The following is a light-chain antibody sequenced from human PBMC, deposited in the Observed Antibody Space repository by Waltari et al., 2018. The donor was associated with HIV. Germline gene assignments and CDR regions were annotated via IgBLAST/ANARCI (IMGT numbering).Light chain of an antibody. CDR3: QQTFRAPRT. J-gene: IGKJ1*01. CDR2: AAS. Sequence: DIHMTQSPSSLSASVGDRVTITCRASQRIANYLNWYQQRLGKAPELLIYAASSLQSGVPSRFSGSGSGTDFTLTISSLQPEDFATYYCQQTFRAPRTFGQGTRVDI. CDR1: QRIANY. V-gene: IGKV1-39*01.